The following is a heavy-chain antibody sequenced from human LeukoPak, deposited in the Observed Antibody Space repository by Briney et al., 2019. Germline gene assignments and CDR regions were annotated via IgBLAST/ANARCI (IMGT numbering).Heavy chain of an antibody. J-gene: IGHJ3*02. Sequence: GESLKISGKGSGYSFTSYWIGWVRQMPGKGLEWMGIIYPGDSDTRYSPYFQGQVTISADKFISTAYLQWSSLKASDTAMYYCATQNTNYYDSSGYPFDIWGQGTMVTVSS. CDR3: ATQNTNYYDSSGYPFDI. CDR2: IYPGDSDT. CDR1: GYSFTSYW. V-gene: IGHV5-51*01. D-gene: IGHD3-22*01.